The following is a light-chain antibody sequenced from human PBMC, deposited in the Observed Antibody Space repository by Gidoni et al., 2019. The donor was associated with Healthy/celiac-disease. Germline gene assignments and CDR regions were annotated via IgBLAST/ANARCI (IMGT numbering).Light chain of an antibody. CDR1: SSDVGGYNY. Sequence: QSALTHPASVSGSPGQSITISCTGTSSDVGGYNYGSWYQQHPGKAPKRMIYDVSNRPSGVSNRFSGSKSGNTASLTISGLQAEDEADYYCSSYTSSSTLVFGGGTKLTVL. J-gene: IGLJ2*01. CDR2: DVS. V-gene: IGLV2-14*01. CDR3: SSYTSSSTLV.